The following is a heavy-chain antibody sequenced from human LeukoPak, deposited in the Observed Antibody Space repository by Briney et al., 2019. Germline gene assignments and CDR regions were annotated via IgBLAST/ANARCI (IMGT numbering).Heavy chain of an antibody. CDR1: GYTFTSYG. CDR3: ARGRPNCSSTSCHTN. D-gene: IGHD2-2*01. V-gene: IGHV1-2*02. J-gene: IGHJ4*02. CDR2: INPNSGGT. Sequence: GASVKVSCKASGYTFTSYGISWVRQAPGQGLEWMGWINPNSGGTNYAQKFQGRVTMTRDTSISTAYMELSRLRSDDTAVYYCARGRPNCSSTSCHTNWGQGTLVTVSS.